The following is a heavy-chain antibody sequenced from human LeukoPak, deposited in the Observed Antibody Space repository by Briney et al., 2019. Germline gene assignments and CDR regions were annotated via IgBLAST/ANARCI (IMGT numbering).Heavy chain of an antibody. CDR3: ARVWEYYDILTGYSPKWFDP. CDR2: IYYSGST. J-gene: IGHJ5*02. V-gene: IGHV4-59*11. Sequence: SETLSLTCTVSGGSISSHYWSWIRQPPGKGLEWSGYIYYSGSTNYNPSLESRVTISVDTSKNQFSLKLSSVTAADTAVYYCARVWEYYDILTGYSPKWFDPWGQGTLVTVSS. CDR1: GGSISSHY. D-gene: IGHD3-9*01.